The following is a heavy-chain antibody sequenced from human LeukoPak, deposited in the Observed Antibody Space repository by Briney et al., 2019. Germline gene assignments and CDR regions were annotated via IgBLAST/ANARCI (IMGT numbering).Heavy chain of an antibody. CDR3: AREESLQWRPLYGMDV. CDR2: ISSSSSTI. V-gene: IGHV3-48*04. Sequence: GGSLRLSCAASGFTFSSYGMNWVRQAPGKGLEWVSYISSSSSTIYYADSVKGRFTISRDNAKNSLYLQMNSLRAEDTAVYYCAREESLQWRPLYGMDVWGQGTTVTVSS. CDR1: GFTFSSYG. J-gene: IGHJ6*02. D-gene: IGHD6-19*01.